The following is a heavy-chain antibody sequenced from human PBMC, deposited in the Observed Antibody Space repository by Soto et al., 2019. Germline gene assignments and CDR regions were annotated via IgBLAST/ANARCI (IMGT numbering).Heavy chain of an antibody. CDR1: GFTFSSYA. V-gene: IGHV3-23*01. CDR2: ISGSGGST. D-gene: IGHD6-19*01. CDR3: ARIAVAGTRFDP. J-gene: IGHJ5*02. Sequence: EVQLLESGGGLVQPGGSLRLSCAASGFTFSSYAMSWVRQAPGKGLEWVSAISGSGGSTYYADSVKGRFTISRDNSKNTLYLQMNSLRAEDTAAYYCARIAVAGTRFDPWGQGTLVTVSS.